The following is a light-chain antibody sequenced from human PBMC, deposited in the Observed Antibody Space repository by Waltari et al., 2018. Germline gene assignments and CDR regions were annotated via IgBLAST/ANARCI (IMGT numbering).Light chain of an antibody. V-gene: IGKV3-20*01. CDR3: QQDGTAPRT. CDR1: QSVSSNS. Sequence: EIVLTQSPATLSLSPGESTTLSCRASQSVSSNSLAWYQQRPGQAPRLLIYGASSRATGIPDRFSGSGSGTDFTLTISRLEPEDFALYYCQQDGTAPRTFGQGTKVEVK. CDR2: GAS. J-gene: IGKJ1*01.